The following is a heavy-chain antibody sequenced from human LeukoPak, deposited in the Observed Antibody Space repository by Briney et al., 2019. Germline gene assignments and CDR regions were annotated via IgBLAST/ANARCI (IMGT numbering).Heavy chain of an antibody. V-gene: IGHV3-11*06. CDR1: GFIFSDDY. J-gene: IGHJ4*02. D-gene: IGHD6-13*01. Sequence: GGSLRLSCAASGFIFSDDYMSWIRQAPGKGLEWVSYISRNSYTNYADSVKGRFTISRDNAKNSLYLQMASLRAEDTSVYYCARMGIAAVGAYYFDYWGQGTLVAVSS. CDR2: ISRNSYT. CDR3: ARMGIAAVGAYYFDY.